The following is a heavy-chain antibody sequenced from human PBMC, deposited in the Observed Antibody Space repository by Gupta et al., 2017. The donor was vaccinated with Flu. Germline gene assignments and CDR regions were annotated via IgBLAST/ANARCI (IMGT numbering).Heavy chain of an antibody. CDR2: INPDGSST. CDR1: SSY. J-gene: IGHJ4*02. D-gene: IGHD4-17*01. CDR3: ATVTSGC. Sequence: SSYLQWVRQAPGKGLVWVSRINPDGSSTTYAEAVKGRFTISRDNAKNTLYLQMNSLGDDDTAVYYCATVTSGCWGQGTLVTVSS. V-gene: IGHV3-74*03.